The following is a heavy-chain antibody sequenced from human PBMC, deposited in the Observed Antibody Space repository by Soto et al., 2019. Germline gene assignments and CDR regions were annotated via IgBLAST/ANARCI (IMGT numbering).Heavy chain of an antibody. CDR1: GFTFSSYG. J-gene: IGHJ4*02. D-gene: IGHD2-2*01. V-gene: IGHV3-23*01. CDR2: ISHSGGNT. Sequence: PGGSLRLSCAASGFTFSSYGMSWVRQAPGKGLEWVSAISHSGGNTYYVDSVKGRFTISRDNSKNTLYLQMNSLRAEDTAVYYCATFIFCSSTTCYGREGGYWGQGTLVTVSS. CDR3: ATFIFCSSTTCYGREGGY.